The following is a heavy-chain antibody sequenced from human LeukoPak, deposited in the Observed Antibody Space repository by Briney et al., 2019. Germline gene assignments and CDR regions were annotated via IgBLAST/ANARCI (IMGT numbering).Heavy chain of an antibody. CDR1: GGSIISSSFW. V-gene: IGHV4-39*07. D-gene: IGHD6-19*01. CDR3: ARWLGFSGGSYAFDI. CDR2: IYYSGVS. Sequence: SETLSLTCTVSGGSIISSSFWWGWIRQPPGKGLEWIGSIYYSGVSYYNPSLKSRVTISVDTSKNQFSLKLSSVTAADTAVYYCARWLGFSGGSYAFDIWGQGTMVTVSS. J-gene: IGHJ3*02.